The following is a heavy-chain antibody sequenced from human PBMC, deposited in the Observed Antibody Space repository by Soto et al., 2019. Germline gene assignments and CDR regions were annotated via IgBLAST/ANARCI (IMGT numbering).Heavy chain of an antibody. V-gene: IGHV4-30-4*01. CDR3: ARVGDWNDGTDWFDP. CDR2: IYYSGST. CDR1: GGSISSGDYY. J-gene: IGHJ5*02. D-gene: IGHD1-1*01. Sequence: QVQLQESGPGLVKPSQTLSLTCTVSGGSISSGDYYWSWIRQPPGKGLEWIGYIYYSGSTYYNPSLKSRVTISVDTSKNQFSLKLSSVTAADTAVYYCARVGDWNDGTDWFDPWGQGTLVTVSS.